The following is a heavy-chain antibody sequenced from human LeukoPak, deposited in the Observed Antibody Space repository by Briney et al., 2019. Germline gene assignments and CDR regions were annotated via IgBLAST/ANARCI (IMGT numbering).Heavy chain of an antibody. CDR3: ARAPLGELQDY. D-gene: IGHD4-17*01. Sequence: EASVKVSCMASGYTFTGYYMHWVRPAPGQGLAWMAWINPNSGGTNYVQKLQGRVTVTRDTSITTAYLELSRLRSDDTAVYYCARAPLGELQDYWGQGTLVTV. J-gene: IGHJ4*02. CDR2: INPNSGGT. CDR1: GYTFTGYY. V-gene: IGHV1-2*02.